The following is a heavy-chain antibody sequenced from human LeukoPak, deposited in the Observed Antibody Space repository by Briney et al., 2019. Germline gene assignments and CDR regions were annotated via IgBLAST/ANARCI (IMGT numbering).Heavy chain of an antibody. CDR2: ISGSGDNT. CDR3: AKWKYSNSGIDDY. V-gene: IGHV3-23*01. J-gene: IGHJ4*02. CDR1: GFTFSSYA. Sequence: GVFLRLSCAASGFTFSSYAMSWGRQVPGEGLEWVSVISGSGDNTYYADSVEGRFTISRENSKNMLYLQMNSLRAEDTAVYYCAKWKYSNSGIDDYWGQGTLVTVSS. D-gene: IGHD6-6*01.